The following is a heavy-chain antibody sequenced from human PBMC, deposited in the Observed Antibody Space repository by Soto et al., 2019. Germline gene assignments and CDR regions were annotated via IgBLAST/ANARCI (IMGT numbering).Heavy chain of an antibody. J-gene: IGHJ6*02. D-gene: IGHD6-6*01. V-gene: IGHV3-23*01. CDR3: AKERTSSTYDGMDV. CDR2: LTWGGSA. CDR1: GFTFSDYG. Sequence: EVQLLESGGGLIQPGGSLRLSCVGSGFTFSDYGMNWVRQAPGKGLEWVSGLTWGGSAYYAESVRGRFTISRDNSKSILYVQMNSLRVEDTAVYYCAKERTSSTYDGMDVWGQGTPVTVSS.